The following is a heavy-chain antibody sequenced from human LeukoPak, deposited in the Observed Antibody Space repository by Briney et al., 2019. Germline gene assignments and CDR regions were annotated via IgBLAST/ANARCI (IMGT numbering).Heavy chain of an antibody. CDR3: ASIGSLSRDSSWYYYYGMDV. CDR1: GFTFSSYA. CDR2: ISHDGSNK. V-gene: IGHV3-30-3*01. J-gene: IGHJ6*02. D-gene: IGHD6-13*01. Sequence: PGGSLRLSCAASGFTFSSYAMHWVRQAPGKGLEWVAVISHDGSNKYYADSVKGRFTISRDNSKNTLYLQMNSLRAEDTAVYYCASIGSLSRDSSWYYYYGMDVWGQGTTVTVSS.